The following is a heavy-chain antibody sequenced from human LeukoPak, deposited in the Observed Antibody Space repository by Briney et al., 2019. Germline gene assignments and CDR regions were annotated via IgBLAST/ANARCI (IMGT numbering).Heavy chain of an antibody. CDR2: ISSSSSYI. Sequence: PGGSLRLSCAASGFSFSSYNMNWVRQAPGKGLEWVSFISSSSSYIYYVDSVKGRFTISRDNAKNSLYLQMNSLRAEDTALYYCAKAPGTPYGGTPHYFDYWGQGTLVTVSS. CDR1: GFSFSSYN. CDR3: AKAPGTPYGGTPHYFDY. J-gene: IGHJ4*02. D-gene: IGHD2-15*01. V-gene: IGHV3-21*04.